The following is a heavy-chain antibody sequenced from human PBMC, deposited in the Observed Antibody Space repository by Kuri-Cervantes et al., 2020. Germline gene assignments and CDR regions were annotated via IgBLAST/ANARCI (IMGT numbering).Heavy chain of an antibody. Sequence: SETLSLTCAVYGGSFSGYYWSWIRQPPGKGLEWIGEINHSGSTNYNPSLKSRVTISVDTSKNQFSLKLSSVTAAGTAVYYCARGSGYDHFDYWGQGTLVTVSS. CDR1: GGSFSGYY. D-gene: IGHD5-12*01. CDR3: ARGSGYDHFDY. V-gene: IGHV4-34*01. CDR2: INHSGST. J-gene: IGHJ4*02.